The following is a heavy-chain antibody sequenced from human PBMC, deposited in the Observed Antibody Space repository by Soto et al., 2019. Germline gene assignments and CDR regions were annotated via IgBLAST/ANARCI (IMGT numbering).Heavy chain of an antibody. J-gene: IGHJ1*01. CDR2: ISAYNGNT. D-gene: IGHD3-22*01. CDR1: GYTFTSYS. CDR3: ARGYYDSSGYYPAEYFQH. Sequence: GASVNVSCKASGYTFTSYSISWVRQAPGQGLECMGWISAYNGNTNYAQKLQGRVTMTTDTSTSTAYMELRSLRSDDTAVYYCARGYYDSSGYYPAEYFQHWGQGTLVTVSS. V-gene: IGHV1-18*01.